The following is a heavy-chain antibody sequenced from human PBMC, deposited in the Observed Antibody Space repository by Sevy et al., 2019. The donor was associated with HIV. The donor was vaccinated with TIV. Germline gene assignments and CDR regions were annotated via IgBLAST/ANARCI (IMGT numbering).Heavy chain of an antibody. CDR3: ARPYGSGSWEAFDI. CDR2: ISFSSNYI. V-gene: IGHV3-21*01. J-gene: IGHJ3*02. D-gene: IGHD3-10*01. Sequence: GGSLGLSCAASGFTFSSYSMNWVRQAPGKGLEWVSSISFSSNYIYYADSVKGRFTISRDNAKNSLYLQMSSLRAEDTAVYYCARPYGSGSWEAFDIWGQGTMVTVSS. CDR1: GFTFSSYS.